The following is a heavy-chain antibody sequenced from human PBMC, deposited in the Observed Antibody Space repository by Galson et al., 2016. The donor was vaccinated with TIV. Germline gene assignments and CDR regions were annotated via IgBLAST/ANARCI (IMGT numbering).Heavy chain of an antibody. CDR2: IHTSGSI. CDR1: GGSISSGSYH. CDR3: ARGRRAGLMDV. D-gene: IGHD6-13*01. Sequence: LSLTCTVSGGSISSGSYHWTWIRQSAGRGLEWIGNIHTSGSINDNPSVRSRLTKTQDTSKNQFSLKLNSVTASDTAVYFCARGRRAGLMDVWGQGTTVIVSS. J-gene: IGHJ6*02. V-gene: IGHV4-61*09.